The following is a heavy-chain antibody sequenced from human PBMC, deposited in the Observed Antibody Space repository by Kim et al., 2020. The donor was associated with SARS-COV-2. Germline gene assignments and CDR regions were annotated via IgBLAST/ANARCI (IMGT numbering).Heavy chain of an antibody. CDR2: IKQDGSEK. Sequence: GGSLRLSYAASGFTFSSYWMSWVRQAPGKGLEWVANIKQDGSEKYYVDSVKGRFTISRDNAKNSLYLQMNSLRAEDTAVYYCARFYYGDSNWFDPWGQGTLVTVSS. J-gene: IGHJ5*02. CDR1: GFTFSSYW. D-gene: IGHD4-17*01. CDR3: ARFYYGDSNWFDP. V-gene: IGHV3-7*01.